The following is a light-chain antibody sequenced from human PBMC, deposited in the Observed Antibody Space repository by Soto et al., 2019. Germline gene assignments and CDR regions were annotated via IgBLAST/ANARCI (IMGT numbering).Light chain of an antibody. V-gene: IGKV1D-13*01. CDR3: QQFNNYLPFT. CDR1: QGISSA. Sequence: AIPLTQSPSSLSASVGDRVTITCRASQGISSALAWYQQKPGKAPKLLIYDASSLESGVPSRFSGSGSGTDFTLTISSLQPEDFATYYCQQFNNYLPFTFGPGTKVDIK. CDR2: DAS. J-gene: IGKJ3*01.